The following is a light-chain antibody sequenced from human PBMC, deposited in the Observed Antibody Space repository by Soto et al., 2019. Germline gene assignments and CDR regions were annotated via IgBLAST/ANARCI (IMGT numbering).Light chain of an antibody. J-gene: IGKJ1*01. CDR2: GAS. CDR3: QQYNNWPPWT. V-gene: IGKV3-15*01. CDR1: QSVSSN. Sequence: EIEMTQSPATRSVSRGGRATLSCRASQSVSSNLAWYQQKPGQAPGLLIYGASTRATGIPARFSGSGSGTEFTLTISSLQSEDFAVYYCQQYNNWPPWTSGQGAKVDI.